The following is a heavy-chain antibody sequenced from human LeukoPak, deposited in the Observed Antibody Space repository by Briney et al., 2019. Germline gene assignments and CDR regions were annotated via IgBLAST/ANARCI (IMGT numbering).Heavy chain of an antibody. J-gene: IGHJ4*02. CDR2: ISGSGGST. D-gene: IGHD4-17*01. Sequence: GGSLRLSCAASGFTFSSYAMSWVRQAPGKGLEWVSAISGSGGSTYYADSVKGRFTISRDNSKNTLCLQMNSLRAEDTAVYYCAKSGRDYPYYFDYWGQGTLVTVSS. CDR3: AKSGRDYPYYFDY. CDR1: GFTFSSYA. V-gene: IGHV3-23*01.